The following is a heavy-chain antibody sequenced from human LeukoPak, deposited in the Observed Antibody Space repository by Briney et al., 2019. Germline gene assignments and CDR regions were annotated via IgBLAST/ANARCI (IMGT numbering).Heavy chain of an antibody. J-gene: IGHJ4*02. CDR1: GFTFSSYS. CDR3: AREPTTVSPPG. V-gene: IGHV3-21*01. Sequence: RPGGSLILSCAASGFTFSSYSMNRVRQAPGKGLEWVSSISSTGTYIYYADSVKGRFTISRDNAKNSLYLQMNSLRAEDTAVYYCAREPTTVSPPGWGQGTLVTVSS. CDR2: ISSTGTYI. D-gene: IGHD4-11*01.